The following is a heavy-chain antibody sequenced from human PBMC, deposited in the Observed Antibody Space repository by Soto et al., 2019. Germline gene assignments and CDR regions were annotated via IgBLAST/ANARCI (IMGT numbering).Heavy chain of an antibody. Sequence: ASVKVSCKASGYTFTSYGISWVRQAPGQGLEWMGWISAYNGNTNYAQKLQGRVTMTTDTSTSTAYMELRSLRSDDTAVYYCARLEYSSICYLNFDYWGQGTLLTVSS. CDR1: GYTFTSYG. V-gene: IGHV1-18*04. CDR2: ISAYNGNT. J-gene: IGHJ4*02. D-gene: IGHD6-13*01. CDR3: ARLEYSSICYLNFDY.